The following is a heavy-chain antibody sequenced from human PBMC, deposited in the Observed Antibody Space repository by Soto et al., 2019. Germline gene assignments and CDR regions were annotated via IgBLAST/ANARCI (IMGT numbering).Heavy chain of an antibody. Sequence: QVQLQESGPGLVKPSQTLSLTCTVSDGSITSGDYFWSWIRQHPGTGLEWIGYIYYSGSTYYNPSLKSRVTISLYTSKNQFSLKLSSVTAADTAVYYCARDPNGDFFSWYFVLWGLGTLVTVSS. V-gene: IGHV4-31*03. J-gene: IGHJ2*01. CDR2: IYYSGST. CDR1: DGSITSGDYF. D-gene: IGHD4-17*01. CDR3: ARDPNGDFFSWYFVL.